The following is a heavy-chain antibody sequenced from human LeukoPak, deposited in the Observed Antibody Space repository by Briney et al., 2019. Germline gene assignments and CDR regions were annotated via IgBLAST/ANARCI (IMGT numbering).Heavy chain of an antibody. V-gene: IGHV3-20*04. CDR3: ARDRLHNYYYYMDV. CDR2: INWNGGST. D-gene: IGHD5-18*01. CDR1: GFTFDDYG. J-gene: IGHJ6*03. Sequence: GGSLRLSCAASGFTFDDYGMSWVRQAPGKGLEWVSGINWNGGSTGYADSVKGRFTISRDNAKNSLYLQMNSLRAEDTALYYCARDRLHNYYYYMDVWGKGTTVTVSS.